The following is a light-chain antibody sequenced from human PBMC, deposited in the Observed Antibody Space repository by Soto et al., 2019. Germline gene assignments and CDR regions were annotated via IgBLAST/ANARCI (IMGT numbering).Light chain of an antibody. CDR2: GAS. CDR3: QQYGHSPIT. V-gene: IGKV3-20*01. J-gene: IGKJ5*01. Sequence: EIVLTQSPGTLSLSPGERATLSCRASQSVGNNYLAWYQQKPGQAPRLLIHGASSRATGIPDRFSGSGSGTDFTLTISRLEPEDFAFYSCQQYGHSPITFGQGTRLEIK. CDR1: QSVGNNY.